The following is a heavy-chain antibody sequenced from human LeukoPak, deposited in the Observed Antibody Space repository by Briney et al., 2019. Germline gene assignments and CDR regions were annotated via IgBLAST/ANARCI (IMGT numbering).Heavy chain of an antibody. J-gene: IGHJ4*02. D-gene: IGHD6-19*01. V-gene: IGHV3-23*01. CDR3: AKGAGQWLVKGIDC. CDR2: ISGSGGST. Sequence: PGGSLRLSCAASGFTFSSYAMSWVRQAPGKGLEWASAISGSGGSTYYADSVKGRFTISRDNSKNTLYLQMNSLRAEDTAVYYCAKGAGQWLVKGIDCWGQGTLVTVSS. CDR1: GFTFSSYA.